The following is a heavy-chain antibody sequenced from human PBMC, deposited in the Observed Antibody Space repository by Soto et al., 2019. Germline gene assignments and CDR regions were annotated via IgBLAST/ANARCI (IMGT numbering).Heavy chain of an antibody. CDR3: VKDFPNMVTTGSA. V-gene: IGHV3-48*03. Sequence: GGSLRLSCATSGFTFNIFEMNWVRQAPGKGLEWVSYISNSGRTIYYADSVKGRFTISRDDAKSSVYLQMNSLRAEDTALYYCVKDFPNMVTTGSAWGQGTLATVSS. CDR2: ISNSGRTI. D-gene: IGHD4-17*01. J-gene: IGHJ5*02. CDR1: GFTFNIFE.